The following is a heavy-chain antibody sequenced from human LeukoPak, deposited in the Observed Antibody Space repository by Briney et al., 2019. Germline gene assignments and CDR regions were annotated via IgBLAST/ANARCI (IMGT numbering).Heavy chain of an antibody. J-gene: IGHJ6*02. V-gene: IGHV4-59*08. D-gene: IGHD4-17*01. CDR2: IYYSGST. CDR3: ARHSTVTIYYYGMDV. Sequence: SETLSLTCTVSGGSISSYYWSWIRQPPGKGLEWIGYIYYSGSTNYNPSLKSRVTMSVDTSKNQFSLKLSSVTAADTAVYYCARHSTVTIYYYGMDVWGQGTTVTVSS. CDR1: GGSISSYY.